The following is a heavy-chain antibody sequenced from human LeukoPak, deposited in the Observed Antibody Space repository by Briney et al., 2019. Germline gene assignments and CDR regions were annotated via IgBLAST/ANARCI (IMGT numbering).Heavy chain of an antibody. CDR1: GGSISSYY. Sequence: PSETPSLTCTVSGGSISSYYWSWIRQPPGKGLEWIGYIYYSGSTNYNPSLKSRVTISVDTSKNQFSLKLSSVTAADTAVYYCARASGGSHVDYWGQGTLVTVSS. J-gene: IGHJ4*02. CDR2: IYYSGST. D-gene: IGHD6-25*01. CDR3: ARASGGSHVDY. V-gene: IGHV4-59*01.